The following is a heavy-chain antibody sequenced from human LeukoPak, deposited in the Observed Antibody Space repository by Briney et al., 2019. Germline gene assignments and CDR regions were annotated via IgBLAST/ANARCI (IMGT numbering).Heavy chain of an antibody. Sequence: SVKVSCKASGGTFSSYAISWVRLAPGQGLEWMGRIIPILGIANYAQKFQGRVTITADKSTSTAYMELSSLRSEDTAVYYCARDPPYDSSGPPKFDYWGQGTLVTVSS. D-gene: IGHD3-22*01. CDR3: ARDPPYDSSGPPKFDY. CDR1: GGTFSSYA. V-gene: IGHV1-69*04. CDR2: IIPILGIA. J-gene: IGHJ4*02.